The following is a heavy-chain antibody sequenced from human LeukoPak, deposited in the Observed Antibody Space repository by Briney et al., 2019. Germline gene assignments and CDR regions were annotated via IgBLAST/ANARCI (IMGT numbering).Heavy chain of an antibody. CDR2: IYYRGST. CDR1: GGSISSYY. CDR3: ARVLVVVAATAIWFDP. D-gene: IGHD2-15*01. J-gene: IGHJ5*02. V-gene: IGHV4-59*01. Sequence: SETLSLTCTVSGGSISSYYRSWIRPPPGKGLEWIGYIYYRGSTNYNPSLKSRVTISVDTSKNQFSLKLSSVTAADTAVYYCARVLVVVAATAIWFDPWGQGTLVTVSS.